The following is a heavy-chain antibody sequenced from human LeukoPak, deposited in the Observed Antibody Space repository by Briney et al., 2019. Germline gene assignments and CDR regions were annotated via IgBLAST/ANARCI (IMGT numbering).Heavy chain of an antibody. CDR2: IYYSGST. D-gene: IGHD4-23*01. V-gene: IGHV4-59*01. CDR1: GGSISSSY. J-gene: IGHJ3*01. Sequence: SETLSLTCSVSGGSISSSYWSWIRQPPGKGLEWIGYIYYSGSTNYNPSLESRVTISVDTSENQFSLKLSSVTAADTAVYYCARVGYGGNLAFDVWGQGTMVTVSS. CDR3: ARVGYGGNLAFDV.